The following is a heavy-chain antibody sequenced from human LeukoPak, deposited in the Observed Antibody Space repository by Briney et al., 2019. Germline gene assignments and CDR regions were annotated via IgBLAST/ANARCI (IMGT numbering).Heavy chain of an antibody. J-gene: IGHJ4*02. CDR1: GFTFSSYG. CDR2: IWYDGSNK. Sequence: PGGSLRLSCAASGFTFSSYGMHWVRQAPGKGLEWVAVIWYDGSNKYYADPVKGRFTISRDNSKNTLYLQMNSLRAEDTAVYYCARDQETSSSSALDYWGQGTLVTVSS. V-gene: IGHV3-33*01. CDR3: ARDQETSSSSALDY. D-gene: IGHD6-6*01.